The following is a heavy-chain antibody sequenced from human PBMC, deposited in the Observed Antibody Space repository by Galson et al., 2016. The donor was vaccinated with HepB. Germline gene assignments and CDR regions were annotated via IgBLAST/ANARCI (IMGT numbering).Heavy chain of an antibody. CDR2: ISYDGSNK. CDR3: AKDGRIYCSSASCHDHFHY. Sequence: SLRLSCAASGFTFSSYGVHWVRQAPGKGLEWVAVISYDGSNKYYADSVKDRFTISRDNSKNTLYLQMNSLRAEDTAVYYCAKDGRIYCSSASCHDHFHYWGQGTLVTVSS. J-gene: IGHJ4*02. D-gene: IGHD2-2*01. V-gene: IGHV3-30*18. CDR1: GFTFSSYG.